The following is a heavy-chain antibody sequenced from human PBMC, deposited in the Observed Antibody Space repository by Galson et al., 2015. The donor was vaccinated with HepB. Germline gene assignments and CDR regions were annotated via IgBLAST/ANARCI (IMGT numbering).Heavy chain of an antibody. J-gene: IGHJ3*01. CDR1: GFTFSTSW. D-gene: IGHD2-2*01. CDR3: ARDRRHIVTVPAPDV. Sequence: PLRLSCAASGFTFSTSWMTWVRQAPGKGLEWVATINEDGSQKYYVDSVKGRFTISRDNAEYSLYLQMNSLRVEDTAVYYCARDRRHIVTVPAPDVWGQGTLVTVSS. CDR2: INEDGSQK. V-gene: IGHV3-7*01.